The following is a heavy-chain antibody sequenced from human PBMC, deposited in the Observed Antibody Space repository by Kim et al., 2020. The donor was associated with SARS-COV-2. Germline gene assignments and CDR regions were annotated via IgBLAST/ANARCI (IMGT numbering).Heavy chain of an antibody. CDR1: GFSIFSHA. CDR3: ARGNVVPTSDLDH. J-gene: IGHJ4*02. D-gene: IGHD2-21*01. CDR2: LSYNGDHQ. V-gene: IGHV3-30*04. Sequence: GGSLRLSCAASGFSIFSHAMHWVRQAPGKGLEWVAALSYNGDHQFYADSVRGRFTISRDISRSTLFLQMSNLRPEDTAVYYCARGNVVPTSDLDHWGEGT.